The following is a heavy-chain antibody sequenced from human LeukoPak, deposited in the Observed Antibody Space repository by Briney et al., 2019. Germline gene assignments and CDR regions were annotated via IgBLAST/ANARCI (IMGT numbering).Heavy chain of an antibody. J-gene: IGHJ6*03. CDR1: GGTFSSDA. V-gene: IGHV1-69*13. D-gene: IGHD3-3*01. CDR3: ARDYVRYYDFWSPKLNYYYYMDV. Sequence: SVKVSCKASGGTFSSDAISWGRQAPGQGLEWMWGIIPILGTANYAQKFQGRVTITAEESTSTAYMELCSLRSEDTAVYYCARDYVRYYDFWSPKLNYYYYMDVWGKGTTVTVSS. CDR2: IIPILGTA.